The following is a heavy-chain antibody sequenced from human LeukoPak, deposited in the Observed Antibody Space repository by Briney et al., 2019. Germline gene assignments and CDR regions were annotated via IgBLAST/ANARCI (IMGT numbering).Heavy chain of an antibody. D-gene: IGHD3-3*01. CDR3: AKKSPIFGVVIPLFDY. V-gene: IGHV3-23*01. CDR2: ITGGGGTT. J-gene: IGHJ4*02. CDR1: GFTFSSFV. Sequence: QPGGSLRLSCAASGFTFSSFVMSWVRQAPGKGLEWVSGITGGGGTTYYADSVKGRFTISRDNSKNTLSLQMNSLRADDTAVYYCAKKSPIFGVVIPLFDYWGQGILVTVSS.